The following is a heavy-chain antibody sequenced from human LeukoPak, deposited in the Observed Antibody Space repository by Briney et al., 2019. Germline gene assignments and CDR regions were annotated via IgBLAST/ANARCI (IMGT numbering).Heavy chain of an antibody. Sequence: SETLSLTCTVSGGSISSYYWSWIQQPAGKGLEWIGRIYTSGSTNYNPSLKSRVTMSVDTSKNQFSLKLSSVTAADTAVYYCARGMRCEQYYEDAFDIWGQGTMVTVSS. V-gene: IGHV4-4*07. J-gene: IGHJ3*02. D-gene: IGHD1-26*01. CDR1: GGSISSYY. CDR2: IYTSGST. CDR3: ARGMRCEQYYEDAFDI.